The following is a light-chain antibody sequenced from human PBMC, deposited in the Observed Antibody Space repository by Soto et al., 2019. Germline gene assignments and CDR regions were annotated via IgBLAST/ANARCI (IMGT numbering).Light chain of an antibody. Sequence: QSALTQPASVSGSPGQSITISCTGTSSDVGGFNYVSWYQQHPGKAPKLMIYDVSARPSGVSNRFSGSKSANTASLTISGLQAEDEADYYCGSYTSSSTLVFGGGTKVTVL. J-gene: IGLJ2*01. CDR3: GSYTSSSTLV. CDR2: DVS. V-gene: IGLV2-14*01. CDR1: SSDVGGFNY.